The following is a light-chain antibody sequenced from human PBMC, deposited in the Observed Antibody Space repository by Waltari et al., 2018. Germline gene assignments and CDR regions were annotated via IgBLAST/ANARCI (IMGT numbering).Light chain of an antibody. Sequence: QSALTQPPSASGSPGQSVTISCTGTISDVGGYNYVSWYQQHPGQAPKFLLYEVSNRSSGVPDRFFGSKSVKTASLTVSGLQAEDEADYYCSSYAGNNVVFGGGTKLTVL. CDR2: EVS. CDR1: ISDVGGYNY. V-gene: IGLV2-8*01. J-gene: IGLJ2*01. CDR3: SSYAGNNVV.